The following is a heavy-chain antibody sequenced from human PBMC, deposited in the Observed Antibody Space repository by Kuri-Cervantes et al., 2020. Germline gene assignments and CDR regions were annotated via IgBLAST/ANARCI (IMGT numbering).Heavy chain of an antibody. V-gene: IGHV1-2*02. CDR3: ARVSLDWQSSTYYLSFFDY. J-gene: IGHJ4*02. CDR1: GYTFTSYE. Sequence: ASVNVSCKASGYTFTSYEINWVRQATGQGLEWMGWINPNSGGTNYAQKFQGRVTMTRDTSTNTAYMELRSLRSDDTAVYYCARVSLDWQSSTYYLSFFDYWGQGTLVTISS. D-gene: IGHD3-22*01. CDR2: INPNSGGT.